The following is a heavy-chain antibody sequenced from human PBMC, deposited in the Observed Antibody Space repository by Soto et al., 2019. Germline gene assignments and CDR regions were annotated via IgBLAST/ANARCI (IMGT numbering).Heavy chain of an antibody. V-gene: IGHV3-20*04. Sequence: GGSLRLSCAASGFTFDDSGMSWVRQAPGKGLEWVSGINWNGGSTGYADSVKGRFTISRDNAKNSLYLQMNSLRAEDTAVYYCAKVNDYYDSSGYPNQDYWGQGTLVTVS. J-gene: IGHJ4*02. CDR3: AKVNDYYDSSGYPNQDY. CDR2: INWNGGST. CDR1: GFTFDDSG. D-gene: IGHD3-22*01.